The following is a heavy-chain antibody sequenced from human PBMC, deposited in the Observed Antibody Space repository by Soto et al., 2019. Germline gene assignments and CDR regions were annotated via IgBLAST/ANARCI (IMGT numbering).Heavy chain of an antibody. J-gene: IGHJ6*02. V-gene: IGHV4-30-4*01. CDR3: ASNRYDSSGYYYYYYGMDV. CDR1: GGSISSGDYY. CDR2: IYYSGST. Sequence: PSETLSLTCTVSGGSISSGDYYWSWIRQPPGKGLEWIGCIYYSGSTYYNPSLKSRVTISVATSKNQFSLKLSSVTAAATAVYYCASNRYDSSGYYYYYYGMDVWGQGTTVTVSS. D-gene: IGHD3-22*01.